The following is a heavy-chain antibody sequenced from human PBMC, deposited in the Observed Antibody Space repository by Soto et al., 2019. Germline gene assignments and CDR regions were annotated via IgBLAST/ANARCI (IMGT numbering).Heavy chain of an antibody. J-gene: IGHJ4*02. V-gene: IGHV1-69*12. Sequence: QVQLVQSGAEVRQPASSVKVSCKTSGGTFSSYAISWVRQDPGQGLEWMGGIVPIVDTSTYAQKFQGRVTIHADESTITVYMDLRSLTSDDTPVYYCVTVVAIPGYPDKWGPGSLVTVSS. D-gene: IGHD5-12*01. CDR2: IVPIVDTS. CDR3: VTVVAIPGYPDK. CDR1: GGTFSSYA.